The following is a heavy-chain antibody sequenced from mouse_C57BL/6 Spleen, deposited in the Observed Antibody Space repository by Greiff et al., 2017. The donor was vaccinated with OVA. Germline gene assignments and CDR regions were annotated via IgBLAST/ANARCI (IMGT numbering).Heavy chain of an antibody. D-gene: IGHD2-2*01. CDR2: IYPRNGNT. Sequence: QVQLKQSGAELARPGASVKLSCTASGYTFTSYGISWVKQRTGQGLEWIGEIYPRNGNTYYNEKFKGKAPLTADKYSSTAYMELRRLTSEDSAVYFCARGGYDEGVPYAMDDWGQGTSVTVSS. V-gene: IGHV1-81*01. J-gene: IGHJ4*01. CDR3: ARGGYDEGVPYAMDD. CDR1: GYTFTSYG.